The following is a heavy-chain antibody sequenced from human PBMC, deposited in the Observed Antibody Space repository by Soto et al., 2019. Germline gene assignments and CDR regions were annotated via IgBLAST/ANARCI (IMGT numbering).Heavy chain of an antibody. CDR2: IDNTSTYK. CDR1: GFIFSTYS. J-gene: IGHJ6*02. V-gene: IGHV3-21*01. CDR3: ARIFTVEASHGMDV. D-gene: IGHD4-4*01. Sequence: GGSLRLSCAASGFIFSTYSMNWVRQAPGKGLEWVSAIDNTSTYKYYADSVRGRFTISRDNAKNSLYLQMSSLGAEDTAVYYCARIFTVEASHGMDVWGQGTTVTVSS.